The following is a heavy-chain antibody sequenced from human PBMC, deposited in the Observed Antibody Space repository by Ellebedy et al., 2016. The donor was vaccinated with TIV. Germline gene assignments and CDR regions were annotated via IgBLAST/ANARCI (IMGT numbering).Heavy chain of an antibody. V-gene: IGHV3-11*05. J-gene: IGHJ4*02. CDR3: TRGGPSDY. Sequence: GRFTISRDNAKNSLYLQMNSLRAEDTAVYHCTRGGPSDYWGQGTLVTVSS.